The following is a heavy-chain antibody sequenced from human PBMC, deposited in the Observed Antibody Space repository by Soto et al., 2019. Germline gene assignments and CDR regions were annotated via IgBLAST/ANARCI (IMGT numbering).Heavy chain of an antibody. V-gene: IGHV3-33*01. CDR1: GFTFSSYG. CDR3: ARDGRYCGGDCYSYYYYYGMDV. J-gene: IGHJ6*02. CDR2: IWYDGSNK. D-gene: IGHD2-21*02. Sequence: QVQLEESGGGVVQPGRSLRLSCAASGFTFSSYGMHWVRQAPGKGLEWVAVIWYDGSNKYYADSVKGRFTISRDNSKNTLYLQMNSLRAEDTAVYYCARDGRYCGGDCYSYYYYYGMDVWGQGTTVTVSS.